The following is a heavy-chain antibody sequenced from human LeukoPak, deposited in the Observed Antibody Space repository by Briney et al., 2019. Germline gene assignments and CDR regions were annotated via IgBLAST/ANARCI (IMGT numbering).Heavy chain of an antibody. CDR3: ARGWNYDSSGGDI. V-gene: IGHV4-39*01. Sequence: SETLSLTCTVSGGSISSSSYYWGWIRQPPGKGLEWIGSIHYSGSTYYNSSLKSRVTISVDTSKNQFSLKLTSVTAADTAVYYCARGWNYDSSGGDIWGQGTMVTVSS. J-gene: IGHJ3*02. CDR2: IHYSGST. D-gene: IGHD3-22*01. CDR1: GGSISSSSYY.